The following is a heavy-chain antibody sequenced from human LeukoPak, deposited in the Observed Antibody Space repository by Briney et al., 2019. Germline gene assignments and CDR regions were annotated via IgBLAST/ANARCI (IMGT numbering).Heavy chain of an antibody. D-gene: IGHD3-9*01. V-gene: IGHV4-59*08. Sequence: SETLSLTCSVSGGSMNSYYWSWIRQSPGKGLEWIGYIYYSGSTNYNPSLKSRVTISVDTSKNQFSLKLSSVTAADTAVYCCARHVWLQPFDYWGQGTLVTVSS. CDR2: IYYSGST. J-gene: IGHJ4*02. CDR1: GGSMNSYY. CDR3: ARHVWLQPFDY.